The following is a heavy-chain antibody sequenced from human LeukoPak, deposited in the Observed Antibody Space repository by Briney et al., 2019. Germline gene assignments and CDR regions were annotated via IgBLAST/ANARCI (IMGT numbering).Heavy chain of an antibody. CDR1: GGTFSNYA. Sequence: ASMKVSCKASGGTFSNYAIHWVRQAPGQGLEWMGRIITVFDTADYLQKFQGTVTITTDESTSTAYMELSSLRSEDTAVYFCATQTSPTESYFDSWGQGTLVSVSS. V-gene: IGHV1-69*05. D-gene: IGHD2-2*01. CDR2: IITVFDTA. J-gene: IGHJ4*02. CDR3: ATQTSPTESYFDS.